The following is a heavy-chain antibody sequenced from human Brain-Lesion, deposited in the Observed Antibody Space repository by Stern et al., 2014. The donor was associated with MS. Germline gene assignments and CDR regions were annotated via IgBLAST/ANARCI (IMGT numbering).Heavy chain of an antibody. CDR3: ARGGAVTTSDYYLDY. J-gene: IGHJ4*02. Sequence: DQLVESGGGVVQPGRSLRLSCAASGFTFSYHAMHWVRQAPGTGLEWVALISYDGSDKNDADSVKGRFTISRDNSRNTLYLQMNSLRVDDTAVYYCARGGAVTTSDYYLDYWGQGILVTVSS. CDR1: GFTFSYHA. CDR2: ISYDGSDK. V-gene: IGHV3-30*01. D-gene: IGHD4-17*01.